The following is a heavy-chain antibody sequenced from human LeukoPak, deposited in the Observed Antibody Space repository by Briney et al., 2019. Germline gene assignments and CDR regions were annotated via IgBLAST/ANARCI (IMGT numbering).Heavy chain of an antibody. J-gene: IGHJ5*02. V-gene: IGHV1-18*03. CDR3: AITLDADYSCSSWFDP. D-gene: IGHD6-6*01. CDR2: ISAYNGNT. CDR1: GYTFTSYG. Sequence: ASVKVSCKASGYTFTSYGISWVRQAPGQGLEWMGWISAYNGNTNYAQKLQGRVTMTTDTSTSTAYMEMRSLRSDDMAVYYCAITLDADYSCSSWFDPWGQGTLVTVSS.